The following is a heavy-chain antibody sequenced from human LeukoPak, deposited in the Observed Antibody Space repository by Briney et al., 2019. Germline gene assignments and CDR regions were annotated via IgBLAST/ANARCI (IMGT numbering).Heavy chain of an antibody. CDR1: GYRFPNFW. D-gene: IGHD6-19*01. V-gene: IGHV5-10-1*01. Sequence: RGESLKISCQDSGYRFPNFWLTWVRQLPGKGLEWMGRIDPSDSFINYNPSFQGHVTISADKSSNTAYLQWSSLKASDTAVYYCARRPPRGYNSAWFDSWGQGTLVTVSS. J-gene: IGHJ5*01. CDR2: IDPSDSFI. CDR3: ARRPPRGYNSAWFDS.